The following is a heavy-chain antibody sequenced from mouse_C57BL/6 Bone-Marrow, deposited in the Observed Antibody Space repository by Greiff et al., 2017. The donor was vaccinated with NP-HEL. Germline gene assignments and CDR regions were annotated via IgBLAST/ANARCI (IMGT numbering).Heavy chain of an antibody. V-gene: IGHV1-81*01. CDR2: IYPRSGNT. CDR1: GYTFTSYG. J-gene: IGHJ3*01. CDR3: AREGYDSGDRDWFAY. Sequence: QVQLQQSGAELARPGASVKLSCKASGYTFTSYGISWVKQRTGQGLEWIGEIYPRSGNTYYNEKFKGKATLTADKSSSTAYMELRSLTSEDSAVYVCAREGYDSGDRDWFAYWGQGTLVTVSA. D-gene: IGHD2-14*01.